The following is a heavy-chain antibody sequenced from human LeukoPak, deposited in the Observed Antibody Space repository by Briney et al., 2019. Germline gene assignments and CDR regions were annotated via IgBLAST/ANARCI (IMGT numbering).Heavy chain of an antibody. Sequence: ASVKVSCKASGYTFSGHYMHWVRQAPGQGLEWMGWIYPNSGGTNYAQKFQGRVTMTRDTSISTAYMELRRLKSDDTAMYYRARVVGFGDYPFDYWGQGTLVTVSS. CDR2: IYPNSGGT. J-gene: IGHJ4*02. D-gene: IGHD4-17*01. V-gene: IGHV1-2*02. CDR3: ARVVGFGDYPFDY. CDR1: GYTFSGHY.